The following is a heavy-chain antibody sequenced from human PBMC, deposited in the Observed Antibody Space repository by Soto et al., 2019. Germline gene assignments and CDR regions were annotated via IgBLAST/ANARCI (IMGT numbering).Heavy chain of an antibody. V-gene: IGHV3-23*01. CDR1: EFTFSSYD. CDR2: ISGSGSSS. Sequence: PGGSLRLSCAVSEFTFSSYDMSWVRQAPGQGLEWVSAISGSGSSSYDADSAKGRFTISRDKSKNTLYLQMNSLRAEDTAVYYCAKCSPRYSSGLKAYYFDHWGQGTLVTFSS. CDR3: AKCSPRYSSGLKAYYFDH. J-gene: IGHJ4*02. D-gene: IGHD6-19*01.